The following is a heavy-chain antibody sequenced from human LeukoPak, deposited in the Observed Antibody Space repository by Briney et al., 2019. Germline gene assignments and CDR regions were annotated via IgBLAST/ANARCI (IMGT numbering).Heavy chain of an antibody. CDR3: AKGPMVITGFDY. CDR1: GFTFSSYA. D-gene: IGHD4/OR15-4a*01. V-gene: IGHV3-23*01. CDR2: SSGSGGST. Sequence: AGSLRLSCAASGFTFSSYAMSWVRQAQGKGLEWVSASSGSGGSTYYADSVKGRFTIHRDNSKNTLYLQINSLRAEDTAVYYCAKGPMVITGFDYWGQGTLVTVSS. J-gene: IGHJ4*02.